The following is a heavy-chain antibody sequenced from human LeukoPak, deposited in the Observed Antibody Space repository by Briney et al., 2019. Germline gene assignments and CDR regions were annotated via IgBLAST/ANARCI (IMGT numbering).Heavy chain of an antibody. D-gene: IGHD2-15*01. CDR2: IYYSGST. J-gene: IGHJ5*02. V-gene: IGHV4-59*01. CDR1: GGSISSYY. CDR3: ASLSEYCSHGSCYLGWFDP. Sequence: SETLSLTCTVSGGSISSYYWSWIRQPPGKGLEWIGYIYYSGSTNYNPSLKSRVTISVDTSKNQFSLKLSSVTAADTAVYYCASLSEYCSHGSCYLGWFDPWGQGTLVTVSS.